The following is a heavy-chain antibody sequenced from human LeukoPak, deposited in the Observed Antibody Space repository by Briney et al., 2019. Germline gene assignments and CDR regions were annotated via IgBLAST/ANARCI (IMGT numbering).Heavy chain of an antibody. V-gene: IGHV3-23*01. CDR3: TRDPNGDYIGAFDP. CDR2: ITDNGGSA. J-gene: IGHJ5*02. D-gene: IGHD4-17*01. CDR1: GLTFSNYA. Sequence: GGSLRLTCAAPGLTFSNYAMTWVRQAPGKGLEWVASITDNGGSAVYTDSVKGRFTTSRDNSKNTLYLQMNSLRAEDTALYYCTRDPNGDYIGAFDPWGQGTLVTVSS.